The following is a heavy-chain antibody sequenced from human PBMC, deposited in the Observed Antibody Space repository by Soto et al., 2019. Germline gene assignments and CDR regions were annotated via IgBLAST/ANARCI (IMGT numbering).Heavy chain of an antibody. CDR2: MSGSGGST. J-gene: IGHJ5*01. D-gene: IGHD3-3*01. Sequence: PXESLRLSCAASGFTFSNYAMSWVRQAPGKGLEWVSAMSGSGGSTYYADSVKGRFTISRDNSKNTLYLQMNSLRAEDTAVYYCASMRSGYYLCWFDSWGQGTLVTVSS. CDR3: ASMRSGYYLCWFDS. CDR1: GFTFSNYA. V-gene: IGHV3-23*01.